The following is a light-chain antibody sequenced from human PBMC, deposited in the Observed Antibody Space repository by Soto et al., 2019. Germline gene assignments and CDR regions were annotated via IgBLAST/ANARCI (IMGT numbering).Light chain of an antibody. CDR2: DAS. J-gene: IGKJ3*01. V-gene: IGKV3-11*01. CDR1: QSVSGY. Sequence: EIVLTQSPDTLSLSPGERATLSCRASQSVSGYLGWYQQKPGQAPRLLIYDASNRAYGVPARFRGSGSGTDFTLTISSLEPEDFAVYYCQQRSNWPPTFGPGTKVDIK. CDR3: QQRSNWPPT.